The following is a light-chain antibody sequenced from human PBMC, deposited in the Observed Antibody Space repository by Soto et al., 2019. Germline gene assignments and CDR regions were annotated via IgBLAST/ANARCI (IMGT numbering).Light chain of an antibody. CDR2: LNSDGSH. Sequence: QLVLTQSPSASASLGASVKLTCTLSSVHSNYAIAWHQQQSEKGPRYLMKLNSDGSHSKGDGIPDRFSGSSSGAERYLTISSLQSEDAAEYYCQTWGSGIVVFGGGTKLTVL. J-gene: IGLJ2*01. CDR3: QTWGSGIVV. CDR1: SVHSNYA. V-gene: IGLV4-69*01.